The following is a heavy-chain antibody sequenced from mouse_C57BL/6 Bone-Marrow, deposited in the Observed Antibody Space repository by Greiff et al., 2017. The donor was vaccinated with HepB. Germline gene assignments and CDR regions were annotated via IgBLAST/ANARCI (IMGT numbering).Heavy chain of an antibody. J-gene: IGHJ3*01. V-gene: IGHV5-17*01. CDR3: ARGNYYGSSPLFAY. CDR2: ISSGSSTI. D-gene: IGHD1-1*01. Sequence: EVQLVESGGGLVKPGGSLKLSCAASGFTFSDYGMHWVRQAPEKGLEWVAYISSGSSTIYYADTVKGRFTISRDNAKNTLFLQMTSLRSEDTAMYYCARGNYYGSSPLFAYWGQGTLVTVSA. CDR1: GFTFSDYG.